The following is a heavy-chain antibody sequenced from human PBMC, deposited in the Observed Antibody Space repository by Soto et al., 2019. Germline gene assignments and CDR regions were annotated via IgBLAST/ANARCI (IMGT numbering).Heavy chain of an antibody. Sequence: QVQLQESGPGLVKPSQTLSLTCTVSGGSISSGGYYWSWIRQHPGKGLEWIGYIYYSGSTYYNPSLKSRVTISVDTSKNQFSLKLSSVTAADTAVYYCARARRTLRVVRGPGNLFDYWGQGTLVTVSS. CDR1: GGSISSGGYY. CDR3: ARARRTLRVVRGPGNLFDY. D-gene: IGHD3-10*01. V-gene: IGHV4-31*03. CDR2: IYYSGST. J-gene: IGHJ4*02.